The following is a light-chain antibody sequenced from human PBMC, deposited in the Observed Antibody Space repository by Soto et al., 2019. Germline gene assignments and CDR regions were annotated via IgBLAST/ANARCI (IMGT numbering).Light chain of an antibody. CDR2: DVS. CDR1: SSDVGGYNY. V-gene: IGLV2-14*01. Sequence: QSVLTQPASVSGSPGQSSTISCTGTSSDVGGYNYVSWYQQHPGKAPKLMIYDVSNRPSGVSNRFSGSKSGNTASLTISGLQAEDEADYYCSSYTSSILYVFGTGTKVTVL. CDR3: SSYTSSILYV. J-gene: IGLJ1*01.